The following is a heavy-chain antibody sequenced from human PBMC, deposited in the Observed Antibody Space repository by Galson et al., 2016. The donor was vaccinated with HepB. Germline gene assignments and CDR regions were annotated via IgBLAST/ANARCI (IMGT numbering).Heavy chain of an antibody. J-gene: IGHJ4*02. CDR2: IKQDGSAK. V-gene: IGHV3-7*05. CDR3: ALGQGFLADS. CDR1: GVTFSSYW. Sequence: SLRLSCAASGVTFSSYWMNWVRQAPGKGLEWVGSIKQDGSAKDYVDSLKGRFTLSRDNAKNSLYLQMSSLRPEDTAVYYCALGQGFLADSWGQGTLVTVSS.